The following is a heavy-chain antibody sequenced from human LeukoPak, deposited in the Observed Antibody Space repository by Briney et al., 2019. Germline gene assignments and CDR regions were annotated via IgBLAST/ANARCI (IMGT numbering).Heavy chain of an antibody. V-gene: IGHV4-38-2*02. J-gene: IGHJ4*02. Sequence: SETLSLTCTVSGYSIGSGYYWDWIRQTPGKGLEWVGSIYHSGSTYYNPSLKSRVTISVDTSKNQFSLKLSSVTAADTAVYYCARNPHPYGDYVDYWGQGTLVTVSS. CDR2: IYHSGST. CDR1: GYSIGSGYY. CDR3: ARNPHPYGDYVDY. D-gene: IGHD4-17*01.